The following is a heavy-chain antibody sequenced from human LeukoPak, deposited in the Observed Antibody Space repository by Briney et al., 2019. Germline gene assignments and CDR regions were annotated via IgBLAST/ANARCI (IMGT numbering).Heavy chain of an antibody. CDR3: ARHRYSGSDTQGFDS. CDR2: VYPSNSET. J-gene: IGHJ4*02. D-gene: IGHD5-12*01. Sequence: GESLKISCKGSGYRFTEYWIAWVRQMPGKGREWMVIVYPSNSETKYSPAFHDKVTISADKSISTAYLPWSSLEASDTAMYFCARHRYSGSDTQGFDSWGQGTLVTVSS. V-gene: IGHV5-51*01. CDR1: GYRFTEYW.